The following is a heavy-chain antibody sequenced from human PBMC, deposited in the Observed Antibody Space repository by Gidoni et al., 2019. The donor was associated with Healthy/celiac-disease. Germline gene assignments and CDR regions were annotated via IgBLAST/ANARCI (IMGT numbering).Heavy chain of an antibody. CDR2: IYYSGST. CDR1: GGSISSSSYY. Sequence: QLQLQESGPGLVKPSEILSLTCTVSGGSISSSSYYWGWIRQPPGKGLEWIGSIYYSGSTYYNPSLKSRVTISVDTSKNQFSLKLSSVTAADTAVYYCARVKDYGDSYVLDWGQGTLVTVSS. D-gene: IGHD4-17*01. CDR3: ARVKDYGDSYVLD. J-gene: IGHJ4*02. V-gene: IGHV4-39*01.